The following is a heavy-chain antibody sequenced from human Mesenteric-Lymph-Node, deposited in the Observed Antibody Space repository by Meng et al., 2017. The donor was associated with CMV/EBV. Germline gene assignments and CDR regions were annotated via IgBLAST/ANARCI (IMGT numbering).Heavy chain of an antibody. CDR2: INPYSGDT. D-gene: IGHD2-2*01. Sequence: ASVKVSCKASGYTFIGYYMHWVRQAPGQGLEWMGWINPYSGDTNYAQKFQGRVTMTRDTSISTVYIELSRLRSDDTAVYYCARARQYQMLRYNGMDVWGQGTTVTVSS. CDR1: GYTFIGYY. CDR3: ARARQYQMLRYNGMDV. V-gene: IGHV1-2*02. J-gene: IGHJ6*02.